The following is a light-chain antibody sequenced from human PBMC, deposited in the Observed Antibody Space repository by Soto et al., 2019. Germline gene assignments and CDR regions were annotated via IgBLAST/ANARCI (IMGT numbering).Light chain of an antibody. CDR3: QQYNNWPSWT. CDR1: ENVRTF. V-gene: IGKV3D-15*01. J-gene: IGKJ1*01. CDR2: GAS. Sequence: TQSPATLSLSPGERATLSCRASENVRTFVDWYQQKPGQAPRLLIYGASNRATDIPARFSGSGSGTEFTLTISSLQSEDFAVYYCQQYNNWPSWTFGQGTKVDI.